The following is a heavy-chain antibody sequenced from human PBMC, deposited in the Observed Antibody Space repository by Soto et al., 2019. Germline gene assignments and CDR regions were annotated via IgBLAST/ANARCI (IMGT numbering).Heavy chain of an antibody. V-gene: IGHV3-30*18. CDR2: ISYDGSNK. D-gene: IGHD3-10*01. Sequence: QVQLVESGGGVVQPGRSLRLSCAASGFTFSSYGMHWVRQAPGKGLEWVAVISYDGSNKYYADSVKGRFTISRDNSKNTLYLQMNSLRAEDTAVYYCAKDHVRWFGSGRDWFEPWGQGTLVTVSS. CDR1: GFTFSSYG. J-gene: IGHJ5*02. CDR3: AKDHVRWFGSGRDWFEP.